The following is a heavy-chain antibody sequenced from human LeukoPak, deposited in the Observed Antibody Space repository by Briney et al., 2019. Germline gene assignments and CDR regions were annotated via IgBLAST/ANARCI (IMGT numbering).Heavy chain of an antibody. J-gene: IGHJ5*02. V-gene: IGHV4-34*01. D-gene: IGHD2-15*01. Sequence: KTSETLSLTCAVYGGSFSGYYRSWIRQPPGKGLEWIGEINHSGSTNYNPSLKSRVTISVDTSKNQFSLKLSSVTAADTAVYYCARGGGGPGRFDPWGQGTLVTVSS. CDR2: INHSGST. CDR1: GGSFSGYY. CDR3: ARGGGGPGRFDP.